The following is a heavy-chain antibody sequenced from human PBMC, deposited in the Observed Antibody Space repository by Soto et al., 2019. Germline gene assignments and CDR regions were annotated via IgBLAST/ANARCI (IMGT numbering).Heavy chain of an antibody. CDR3: ARGLFGGTSYSGGWYFFDY. CDR1: GGSFSGYS. Sequence: QVQLQQWGAGLLKPSDTLSLTCAVHGGSFSGYSWTWIRQSPVKGLEWIGQINESARANYHPSLKRRVPTSVGTSKNEIFLAVTSVTAADTAVYYCARGLFGGTSYSGGWYFFDYWGQGSLVTVAS. CDR2: INESARA. D-gene: IGHD2-15*01. J-gene: IGHJ4*02. V-gene: IGHV4-34*01.